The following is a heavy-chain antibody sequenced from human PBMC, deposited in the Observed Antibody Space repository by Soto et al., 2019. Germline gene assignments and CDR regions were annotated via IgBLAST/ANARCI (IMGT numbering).Heavy chain of an antibody. Sequence: QVQLVQSGAEVKKPESSVKVSCKAPGGTFSTYAISWVRQAPGQGLEWMGGIIPMFGTANYAQRFQDRVTITADESTKTVYMALSSLRAEDTAVNFCASGIQLWLRRINNGYSGWGQGTLVTVSS. CDR2: IIPMFGTA. CDR3: ASGIQLWLRRINNGYSG. D-gene: IGHD5-18*01. V-gene: IGHV1-69*12. J-gene: IGHJ4*02. CDR1: GGTFSTYA.